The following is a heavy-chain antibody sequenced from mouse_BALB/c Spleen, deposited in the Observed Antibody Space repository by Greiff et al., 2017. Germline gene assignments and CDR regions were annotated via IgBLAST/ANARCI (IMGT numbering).Heavy chain of an antibody. D-gene: IGHD2-1*01. J-gene: IGHJ3*01. CDR2: IDPETGGT. CDR1: GYTFTDYE. CDR3: TSGLYGNYAAY. Sequence: QVQLQQSGAELVRPGASVTLSCKASGYTFTDYEMHWVKQTPVHGLEWIGAIDPETGGTAYNQKFKGKATLTADKSSSTAYMELRSLTSEDSAVYYCTSGLYGNYAAYWGQGTLVTVSA. V-gene: IGHV1-15*01.